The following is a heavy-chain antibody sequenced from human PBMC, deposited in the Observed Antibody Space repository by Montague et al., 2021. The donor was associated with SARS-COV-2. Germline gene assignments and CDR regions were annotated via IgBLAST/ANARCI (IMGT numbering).Heavy chain of an antibody. V-gene: IGHV4-61*02. CDR2: IYTSGTT. J-gene: IGHJ4*02. Sequence: TLSLTCTVPGGSMSSGSYYWSWIPPRAGKGLEWIVRIYTSGTTNYCFNRKSRVTISVDKSKNPFSLKLTSVTAADTAVYDCARGHSGRCAHLDNWGQGSLVTVSS. D-gene: IGHD5-12*01. CDR1: GGSMSSGSYY. CDR3: ARGHSGRCAHLDN.